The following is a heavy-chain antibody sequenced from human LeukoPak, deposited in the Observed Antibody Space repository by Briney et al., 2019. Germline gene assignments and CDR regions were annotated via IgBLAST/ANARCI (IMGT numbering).Heavy chain of an antibody. D-gene: IGHD6-19*01. CDR3: ARESSGWYYFDY. V-gene: IGHV3-30*02. CDR1: GFTFSSYG. J-gene: IGHJ4*02. CDR2: IRYDGSNK. Sequence: PGGSLRLSCTASGFTFSSYGMHWVRQAPGKGLEWVAFIRYDGSNKYYADSVKGRFTISRDNSKNTLYLQMNSLRAEDTAVYYCARESSGWYYFDYWGQGTLVTVSS.